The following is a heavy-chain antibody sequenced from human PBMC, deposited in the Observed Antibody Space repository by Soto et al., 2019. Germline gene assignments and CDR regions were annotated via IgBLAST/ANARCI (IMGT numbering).Heavy chain of an antibody. J-gene: IGHJ4*02. CDR3: AREGGGGVDC. Sequence: QVQLQESGPGLVKPSQTLSLTCTVSGGSISSRTSYWSWIRQHPGKGLEWIGYIYYGGDSFYTPSLKSGFTIAIATSENHFSLKLNSVPAADTAVYFGAREGGGGVDCWGQGTLVTVAS. D-gene: IGHD1-26*01. CDR2: IYYGGDS. V-gene: IGHV4-31*03. CDR1: GGSISSRTSY.